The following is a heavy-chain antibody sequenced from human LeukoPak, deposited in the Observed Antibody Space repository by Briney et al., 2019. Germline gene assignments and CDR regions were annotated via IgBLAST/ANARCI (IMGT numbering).Heavy chain of an antibody. CDR3: TRRALNAVDY. Sequence: GGSLRLSCSASGFQFSSFWMHWVRQAPWKGLVWVSRINLDGRSTTYADSVKGRFTISRDNAKNTLYLQMNSLKTEDTAVYYCTRRALNAVDYWGQGTLVTVSS. V-gene: IGHV3-74*01. CDR1: GFQFSSFW. D-gene: IGHD2-2*01. CDR2: INLDGRST. J-gene: IGHJ4*02.